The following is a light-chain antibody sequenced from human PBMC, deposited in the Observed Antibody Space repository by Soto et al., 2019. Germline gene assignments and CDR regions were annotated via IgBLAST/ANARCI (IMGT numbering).Light chain of an antibody. CDR2: DVS. V-gene: IGLV2-14*01. Sequence: QSALTQPASVSGSPGQSITISCTGTSSDVGGYNYVSWYQQHPGKAPKLMIYDVSKRPSGVSNRFSGSKSGNTASLTISGLHAEDDADYYCSSYTSSSTVFGGGTKLTVL. CDR3: SSYTSSSTV. CDR1: SSDVGGYNY. J-gene: IGLJ2*01.